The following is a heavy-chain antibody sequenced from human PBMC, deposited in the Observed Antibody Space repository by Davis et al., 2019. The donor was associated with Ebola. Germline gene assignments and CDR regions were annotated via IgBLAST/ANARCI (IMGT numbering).Heavy chain of an antibody. CDR2: IYPGDSDT. V-gene: IGHV5-51*01. CDR1: GYSFTSYW. D-gene: IGHD3-3*01. J-gene: IGHJ6*02. CDR3: ARLANYDFWSGQRYYYGMDV. Sequence: GESLKISCKGSGYSFTSYWIGWVRQMPGKGPEWMGIIYPGDSDTRYSPSFQGQVTISADKSISTAYLQWSSLKASDTAMYYCARLANYDFWSGQRYYYGMDVWGQGTTVTVSS.